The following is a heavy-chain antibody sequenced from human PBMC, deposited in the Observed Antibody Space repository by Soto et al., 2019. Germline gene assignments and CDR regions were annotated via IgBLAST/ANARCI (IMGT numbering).Heavy chain of an antibody. CDR3: VMVDNYVTPTPQDA. Sequence: QVQLVQSGDEVKKPGASVKVSCKASGYIFVNYGIAWVRQAPGQGLEWMGWISPYTGNTHSATKVQGRLTMTTDTSPSTAGVDLGSLTSEDTAVYYCVMVDNYVTPTPQDAWGQGTTVTVSS. D-gene: IGHD3-16*01. J-gene: IGHJ6*02. CDR2: ISPYTGNT. V-gene: IGHV1-18*01. CDR1: GYIFVNYG.